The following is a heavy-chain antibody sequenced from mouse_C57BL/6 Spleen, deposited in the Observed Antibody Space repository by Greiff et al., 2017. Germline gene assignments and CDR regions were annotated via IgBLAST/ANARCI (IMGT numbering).Heavy chain of an antibody. Sequence: VKLMESGPGLVQPSQSLSITCTVSGFSFTSYCVHWVRQSPGKGLEWLGVIWRDGSTDYNAAFISRLGISKDNSKNQVFFKMNSLQADDTAIDYCARNYDYGSSFAYWGQGTLVTVSA. J-gene: IGHJ3*01. D-gene: IGHD1-3*01. CDR2: IWRDGST. V-gene: IGHV2-2*01. CDR1: GFSFTSYC. CDR3: ARNYDYGSSFAY.